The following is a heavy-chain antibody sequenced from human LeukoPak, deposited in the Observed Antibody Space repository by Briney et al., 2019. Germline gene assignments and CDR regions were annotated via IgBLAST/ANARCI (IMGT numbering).Heavy chain of an antibody. CDR3: ARRDSSGSFHY. D-gene: IGHD6-19*01. CDR2: IDPDDSET. Sequence: GESLKISCKGFGYSFMSYWIGWVRQMPGKGLEWMGIIDPDDSETRYSPSFQGQVTISADKSISTPNLQWSSLKASDTAMYYCARRDSSGSFHYWGQGTLVTVSS. V-gene: IGHV5-51*01. J-gene: IGHJ4*02. CDR1: GYSFMSYW.